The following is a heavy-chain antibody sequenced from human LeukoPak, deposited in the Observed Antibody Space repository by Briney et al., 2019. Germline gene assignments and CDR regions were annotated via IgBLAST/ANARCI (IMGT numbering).Heavy chain of an antibody. D-gene: IGHD4-11*01. V-gene: IGHV4-59*01. CDR3: ARETRDYSNYGDWFDP. J-gene: IGHJ5*02. Sequence: SETLSLTCTVSSGSITNYYWSWIRQPPGKGLEWIGFIYYSGNTNYNPSLKSRVTISVDTSKNQFSLKLSSMTAADTAVYYCARETRDYSNYGDWFDPWGQGTLVTVSS. CDR2: IYYSGNT. CDR1: SGSITNYY.